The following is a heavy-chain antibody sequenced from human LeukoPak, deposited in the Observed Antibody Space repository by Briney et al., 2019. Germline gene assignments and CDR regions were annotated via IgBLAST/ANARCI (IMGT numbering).Heavy chain of an antibody. CDR2: ISSSSSYI. CDR3: ARDLSSGWYSYFDY. V-gene: IGHV3-21*05. CDR1: GFTFSSYE. Sequence: SGGSLRLSCAASGFTFSSYEMNWVRQAPGKGLEWVSYISSSSSYIYYADSVKGRFTISRDNAKNSLYLQMNSLRAEDTAVYYCARDLSSGWYSYFDYWGQGTLVTASS. J-gene: IGHJ4*02. D-gene: IGHD6-19*01.